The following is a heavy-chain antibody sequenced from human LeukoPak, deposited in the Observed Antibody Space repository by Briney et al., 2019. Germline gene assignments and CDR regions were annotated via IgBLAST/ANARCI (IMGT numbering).Heavy chain of an antibody. CDR3: ARDLGVAVAGINSNYYYYYMDV. Sequence: SETLSLTCTVSGGSISSYYWSWIRQPAGKGLEWIGRIYTSGSTNYNPSLKSRVTMSVDTSKNQFSLKLSSVTAADTAVYYCARDLGVAVAGINSNYYYYYMDVWGKGTTVTVSS. V-gene: IGHV4-4*07. J-gene: IGHJ6*03. CDR1: GGSISSYY. CDR2: IYTSGST. D-gene: IGHD6-19*01.